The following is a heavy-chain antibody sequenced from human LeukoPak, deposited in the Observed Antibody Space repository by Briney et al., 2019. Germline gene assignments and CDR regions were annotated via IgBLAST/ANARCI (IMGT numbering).Heavy chain of an antibody. CDR2: MFYSGST. Sequence: SETLSLTCSVSGGSMRTPSHYWDWIRQSPGKGLEWIGSMFYSGSTYFNPSLRSRVTISGDTSTNQISLSLTSLTAAHTAVYYCARRNTEVPDTLPLNAFDVWGQGAMVIVSS. J-gene: IGHJ3*01. CDR1: GGSMRTPSHY. CDR3: ARRNTEVPDTLPLNAFDV. V-gene: IGHV4-39*01. D-gene: IGHD5-18*01.